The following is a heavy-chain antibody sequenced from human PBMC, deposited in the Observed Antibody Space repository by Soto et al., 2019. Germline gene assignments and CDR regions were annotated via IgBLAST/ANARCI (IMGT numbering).Heavy chain of an antibody. Sequence: EVQLLDSGGGLVKPGGSLSLSCAASGFTFSTTGMNWVRQAPGKGLQWVSSISSCSEYIFHADSVKGRLTTSRDNAKNSVYLQMNNLRVEDTAVYYCAKDGAAGSVLDVLRQGTTVTVSS. J-gene: IGHJ6*01. CDR3: AKDGAAGSVLDV. V-gene: IGHV3-21*02. CDR2: ISSCSEYI. CDR1: GFTFSTTG. D-gene: IGHD6-13*01.